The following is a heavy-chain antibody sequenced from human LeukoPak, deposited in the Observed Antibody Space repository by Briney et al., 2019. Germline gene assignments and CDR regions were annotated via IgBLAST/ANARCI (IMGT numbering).Heavy chain of an antibody. V-gene: IGHV4-39*07. CDR1: GGSIGSYSYY. D-gene: IGHD3-22*01. J-gene: IGHJ4*02. CDR3: ATSRTYYYDSSGYQKTYYFDY. Sequence: PSETLSLTCTVSGGSIGSYSYYWAWIRQPPGKGLEWIGSIQYSGNTYHNPSLRSRVTISVDTSKNQFSLKLSSVTAADTAVYYCATSRTYYYDSSGYQKTYYFDYWGQGTLVTVSS. CDR2: IQYSGNT.